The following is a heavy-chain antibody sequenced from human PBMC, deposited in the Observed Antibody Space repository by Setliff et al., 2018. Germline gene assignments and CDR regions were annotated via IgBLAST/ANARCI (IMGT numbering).Heavy chain of an antibody. D-gene: IGHD4-17*01. J-gene: IGHJ3*02. V-gene: IGHV4-59*08. CDR3: ARHENDYGGYDDAFDI. CDR1: GGSLSTYY. CDR2: IYYSGRT. Sequence: TLSLTCTVSGGSLSTYYWSWIRQPPGKGLEWIGYIYYSGRTNYNPSLRSRVTISVDTSKNQFSLKVSSVTAADTAVYYCARHENDYGGYDDAFDIWGQGTMVTVSS.